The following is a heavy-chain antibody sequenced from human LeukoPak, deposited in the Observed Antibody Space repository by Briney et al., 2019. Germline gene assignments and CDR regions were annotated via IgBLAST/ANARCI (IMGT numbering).Heavy chain of an antibody. J-gene: IGHJ3*02. CDR1: GFTVSSYY. D-gene: IGHD2-15*01. V-gene: IGHV3-53*04. CDR3: ARGDTPDAFDI. Sequence: GGSLRLSCAASGFTVSSYYMSWVRQAPGKGLEWVSVIYSAGSTYYADSVKGRFTISRHNSKNTLYLQMNSLRAEDTAVYYSARGDTPDAFDIWGQGTMVTVSS. CDR2: IYSAGST.